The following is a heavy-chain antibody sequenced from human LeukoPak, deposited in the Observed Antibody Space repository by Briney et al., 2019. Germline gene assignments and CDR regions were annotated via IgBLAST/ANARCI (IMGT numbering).Heavy chain of an antibody. Sequence: PSETLSLTCTVSGGSISSGSYYWSWIRQPAGQGLEWIGRIYTSGSTNYNPSLKSRVTISVDTSKNQFSLKLSSVTAADTAVYYCARGLRFALDVWGKGTTVTVSS. CDR1: GGSISSGSYY. D-gene: IGHD3-3*01. CDR2: IYTSGST. CDR3: ARGLRFALDV. J-gene: IGHJ6*04. V-gene: IGHV4-61*02.